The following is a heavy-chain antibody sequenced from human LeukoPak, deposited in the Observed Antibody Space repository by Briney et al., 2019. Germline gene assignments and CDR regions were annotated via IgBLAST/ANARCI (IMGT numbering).Heavy chain of an antibody. V-gene: IGHV1-18*01. Sequence: GASVKVSCKAFGYTFTSYGISWVRQAPGQGLEWMGWINTYSANTNFAQKLQGRVAMTTDTSTSTAYMGLRSLRSDDTAVYYCARSISTEFDIWGQGTMVTVSS. D-gene: IGHD4-17*01. CDR1: GYTFTSYG. J-gene: IGHJ3*02. CDR2: INTYSANT. CDR3: ARSISTEFDI.